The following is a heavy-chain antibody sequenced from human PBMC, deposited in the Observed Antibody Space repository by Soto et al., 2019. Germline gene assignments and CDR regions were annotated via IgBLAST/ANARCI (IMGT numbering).Heavy chain of an antibody. D-gene: IGHD2-21*01. CDR2: IIPVFGTA. Sequence: QVQLVQSGAEVKKPGSSVKVSCKASGGTFSSYGISWVRQAPGQGLEWMGGIIPVFGTADYAQKFQDRVTITADESTSTAYMELSILRSGDTAVYYCARAEFAAVVDRYYFYYGMDVWGQGTTVTVSS. CDR1: GGTFSSYG. J-gene: IGHJ6*02. V-gene: IGHV1-69*01. CDR3: ARAEFAAVVDRYYFYYGMDV.